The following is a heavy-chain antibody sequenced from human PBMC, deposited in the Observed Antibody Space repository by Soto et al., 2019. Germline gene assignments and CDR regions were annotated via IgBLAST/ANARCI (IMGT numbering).Heavy chain of an antibody. J-gene: IGHJ4*02. V-gene: IGHV3-11*06. CDR3: AREPRYTVTNPRLAFDY. CDR1: GFTFSDYY. CDR2: ISSSSSYT. D-gene: IGHD1-26*01. Sequence: GGSLRLSCAASGFTFSDYYMSWIRQAPGKGLEWVSYISSSSSYTNYADSVKGRFTISRGNAKNSLYLQMNSLSDEDTAVYFCAREPRYTVTNPRLAFDYWGRGTPVTVSS.